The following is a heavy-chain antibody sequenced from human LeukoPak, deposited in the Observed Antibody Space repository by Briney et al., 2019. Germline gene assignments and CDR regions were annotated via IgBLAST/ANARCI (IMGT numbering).Heavy chain of an antibody. D-gene: IGHD2-2*01. J-gene: IGHJ3*02. CDR3: ASSTRWYPGAFDI. CDR1: GDSISSYY. V-gene: IGHV4-34*01. CDR2: INHSGST. Sequence: SETLSLTCTVSGDSISSYYWSWIRQPPGRGLEWIGEINHSGSTNYNPSLKSRVTISVDTSKNQFSLKLSSVTAADTAVYYCASSTRWYPGAFDIWGQGTMVTVSS.